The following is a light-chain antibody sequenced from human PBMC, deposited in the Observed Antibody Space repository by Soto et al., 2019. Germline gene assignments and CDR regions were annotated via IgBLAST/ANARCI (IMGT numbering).Light chain of an antibody. CDR2: GAS. CDR3: QQYNNWPPIA. Sequence: EIVMTQSPVTLSVSLGERATLSCRASQSVRSDLAWYQQTPGQAPRLLIYGASNRATGVPARFSGSGSGTEFTLTISSLQSEDSAVYYCQQYNNWPPIAFSQGTRLEIK. J-gene: IGKJ5*01. V-gene: IGKV3-15*01. CDR1: QSVRSD.